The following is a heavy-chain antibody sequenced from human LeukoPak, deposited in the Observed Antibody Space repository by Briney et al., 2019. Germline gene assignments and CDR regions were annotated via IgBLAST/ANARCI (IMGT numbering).Heavy chain of an antibody. CDR3: ARIRYSSSSRPIDY. CDR1: GGSFSGYY. V-gene: IGHV4-34*01. J-gene: IGHJ4*02. CDR2: INHSGST. D-gene: IGHD6-6*01. Sequence: SETLSLTCAVYGGSFSGYYWSWIRQPPGKGLEWIGEINHSGSTNYNPSLKSRVTMSVDTSKNQFSLKLSSVTAADTAVYYCARIRYSSSSRPIDYWGQGTLVTVSS.